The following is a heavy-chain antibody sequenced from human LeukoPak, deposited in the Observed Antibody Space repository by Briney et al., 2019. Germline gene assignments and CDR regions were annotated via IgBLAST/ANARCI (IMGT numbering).Heavy chain of an antibody. Sequence: LETLSLTCSVSGVSMSPYFLSWIRQPPGKGLEWLGYVYHTGNTKYNPSLSSRLTISVDTSKNHLSLELTSLTASDTAVYYCARGRGFGAGGYYVHWGRGSLVTVSS. CDR1: GVSMSPYF. V-gene: IGHV4-59*01. CDR2: VYHTGNT. D-gene: IGHD3-10*01. J-gene: IGHJ4*02. CDR3: ARGRGFGAGGYYVH.